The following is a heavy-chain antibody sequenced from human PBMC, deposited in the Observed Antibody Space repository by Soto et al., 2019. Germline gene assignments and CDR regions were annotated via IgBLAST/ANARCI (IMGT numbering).Heavy chain of an antibody. CDR2: IYYSGST. D-gene: IGHD2-2*01. V-gene: IGHV4-31*03. J-gene: IGHJ4*02. CDR1: GGSISSGGYY. CDR3: ARWAVGDIVVVPAAMPVVFDY. Sequence: TLSLTCTVSGGSISSGGYYWSWIRQHPGKGLEWIGYIYYSGSTYYNPSLKSRVTISVDTSKNQFSLKLSSVTAADTAVYYCARWAVGDIVVVPAAMPVVFDYWGQGTLVTVSS.